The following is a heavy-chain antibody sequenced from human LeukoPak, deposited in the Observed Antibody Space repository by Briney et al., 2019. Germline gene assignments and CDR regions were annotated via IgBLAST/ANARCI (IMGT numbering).Heavy chain of an antibody. CDR1: GYTFTGYY. CDR2: ISPNSDDT. J-gene: IGHJ4*02. CDR3: ARGGFDY. V-gene: IGHV1-2*02. Sequence: ASVKVSCKASGYTFTGYYLHWVRQAPGQGLEWMGWISPNSDDTNYAQKFRGRVNMTRDTSISTAYMELSRLRSDVTAIYYCARGGFDYWGQGTLVTVSS.